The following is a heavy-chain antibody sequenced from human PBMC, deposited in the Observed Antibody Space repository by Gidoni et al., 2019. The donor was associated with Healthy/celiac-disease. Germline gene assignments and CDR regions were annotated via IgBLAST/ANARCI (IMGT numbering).Heavy chain of an antibody. J-gene: IGHJ6*02. Sequence: EVQLLESGGGLVQPGGSLRLSCAASGFTFSSYARSWVRQAPGKGLEWVSAISGSGGSTYYADYVKGRFTISRDNSKNTLYLQMNSLRAEDTAVYYCAKDERYGSLPPGYYGMDVWGQGTTVTVSS. CDR1: GFTFSSYA. V-gene: IGHV3-23*01. D-gene: IGHD6-13*01. CDR2: ISGSGGST. CDR3: AKDERYGSLPPGYYGMDV.